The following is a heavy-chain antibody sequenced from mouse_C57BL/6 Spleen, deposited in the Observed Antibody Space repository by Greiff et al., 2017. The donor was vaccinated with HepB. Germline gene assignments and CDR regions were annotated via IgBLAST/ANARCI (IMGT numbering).Heavy chain of an antibody. D-gene: IGHD1-1*01. J-gene: IGHJ4*01. V-gene: IGHV1-42*01. CDR2: INPSTGGT. CDR3: ARRGVVADYYAMDY. CDR1: GYSFTGYY. Sequence: EVQLQQSGPELVKPGASVKISCKASGYSFTGYYMNWVKQSPEKSLEWIGEINPSTGGTTYNQKFKAKATLTVDKSSSTAYMQLKSLTSEDSAVYYCARRGVVADYYAMDYWGQGTSVTVSS.